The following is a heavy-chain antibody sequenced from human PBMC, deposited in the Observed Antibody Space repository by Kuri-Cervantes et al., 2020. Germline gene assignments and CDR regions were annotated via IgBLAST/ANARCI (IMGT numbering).Heavy chain of an antibody. V-gene: IGHV4-39*07. J-gene: IGHJ4*02. Sequence: SETLSLTCTVSGGSISSSSYYWGWIRQPPGKGLEWIGSLYYSGNTYYNPSLKSRVSISGDTSKNQFFLNLSSVTAADTAVYYCARVFGRRRSGTFDYWGQGTLVTVSS. D-gene: IGHD1-7*01. CDR2: LYYSGNT. CDR3: ARVFGRRRSGTFDY. CDR1: GGSISSSSYY.